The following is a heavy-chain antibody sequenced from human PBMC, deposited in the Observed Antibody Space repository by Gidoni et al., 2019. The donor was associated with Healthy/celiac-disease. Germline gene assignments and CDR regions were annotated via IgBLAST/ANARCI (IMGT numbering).Heavy chain of an antibody. CDR1: GFPFSSYA. Sequence: EVQLLESGGGLVQPGGSLRPSCAAAGFPFSSYAMSLVRQAPGKGVEWVSAISGSGGSTYYADSVKGRFTISRDNSKNTLYLQMNSLRAEDTAVYYCAKVTVTWPDYWGQGTLVTVSS. V-gene: IGHV3-23*01. D-gene: IGHD4-17*01. J-gene: IGHJ4*02. CDR2: ISGSGGST. CDR3: AKVTVTWPDY.